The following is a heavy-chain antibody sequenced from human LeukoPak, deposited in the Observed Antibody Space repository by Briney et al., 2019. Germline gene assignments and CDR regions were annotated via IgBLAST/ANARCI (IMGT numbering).Heavy chain of an antibody. J-gene: IGHJ3*02. CDR2: IRSKAYGATT. CDR1: GFTFSSYS. V-gene: IGHV3-49*03. CDR3: SRGGMIVVVITSDDAFDM. Sequence: GGSLRLSCAASGFTFSSYSMNWFRQAPGKGLEWVGCIRSKAYGATTEYAASVKGRVTISRDDSKSIAYLQMTSLKIEDTAVYYCSRGGMIVVVITSDDAFDMWGQGTMVTVSS. D-gene: IGHD3-22*01.